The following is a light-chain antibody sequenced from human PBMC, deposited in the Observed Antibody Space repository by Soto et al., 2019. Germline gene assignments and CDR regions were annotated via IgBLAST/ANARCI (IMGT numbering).Light chain of an antibody. V-gene: IGKV1-5*01. Sequence: DIQMTQSPSTLSASVGDRVTITCRARQSISIWLAWYQHKPGKAPKLLIYDASSLESGVPSRFSGSGSGTEFTLTISSLQPDDFATYYCQQYNSYWVFGQGTKVDIK. CDR3: QQYNSYWV. CDR1: QSISIW. J-gene: IGKJ1*01. CDR2: DAS.